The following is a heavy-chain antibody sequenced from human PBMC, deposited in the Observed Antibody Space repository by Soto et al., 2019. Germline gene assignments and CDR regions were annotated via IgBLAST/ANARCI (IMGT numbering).Heavy chain of an antibody. CDR1: GFTFSSYA. V-gene: IGHV3-30-3*01. D-gene: IGHD3-3*01. CDR2: ISYDGSNK. Sequence: QVQLVESGGGVVQPGRSLRLSCAASGFTFSSYAMHWVRQAPGKGLEWVAVISYDGSNKYYADSVKGRFTISRDNSKNTLYLQMNSLRAEDTAVYYCARDQGVTIFGVVVGEAGIDPWGQGTLVTVSS. J-gene: IGHJ5*02. CDR3: ARDQGVTIFGVVVGEAGIDP.